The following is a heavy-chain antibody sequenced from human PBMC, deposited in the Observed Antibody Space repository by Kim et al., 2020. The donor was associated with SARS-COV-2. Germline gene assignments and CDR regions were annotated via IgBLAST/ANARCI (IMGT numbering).Heavy chain of an antibody. J-gene: IGHJ4*02. D-gene: IGHD6-19*01. CDR1: GGSFSGYY. CDR3: ARRASPPKNFYSSGRYYFDY. V-gene: IGHV4-34*01. CDR2: INHSGST. Sequence: SETLSLTCAVYGGSFSGYYWSWIRQPPGKGLEWIGEINHSGSTNYNPSLKSRVTISVDTSKNQFSLKLSSVTAADTAVYYCARRASPPKNFYSSGRYYFDYWGQGTLVTVSS.